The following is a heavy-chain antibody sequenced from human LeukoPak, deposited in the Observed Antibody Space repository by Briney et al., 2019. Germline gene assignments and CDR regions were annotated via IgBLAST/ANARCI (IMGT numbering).Heavy chain of an antibody. CDR3: ARASSSSGYYFDY. CDR1: GFTFSSCS. V-gene: IGHV3-21*01. J-gene: IGHJ4*02. Sequence: PGGSLRLSCAASGFTFSSCSMNWVRQAPGKGLEWVSSISSSSSYIYYADSVKGRFTISRDNAKNSLYLQMNSLRAEDTAVYYCARASSSSGYYFDYWGQGTLVTVSS. D-gene: IGHD6-6*01. CDR2: ISSSSSYI.